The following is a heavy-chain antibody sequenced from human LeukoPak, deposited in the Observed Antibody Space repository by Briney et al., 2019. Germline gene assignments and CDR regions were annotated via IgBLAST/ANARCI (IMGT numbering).Heavy chain of an antibody. D-gene: IGHD3-3*01. V-gene: IGHV1-8*01. J-gene: IGHJ4*02. CDR1: GYTFTSYD. Sequence: ASVKVSCKASGYTFTSYDINWVRQATGQGLEWMGWMNPNSGNTGYAQKFQGRVTMTRNTSISTAYMELSSLRSENTAVYYCARATKRITIFGVVIMTHFDYWGQGTLVTVSS. CDR2: MNPNSGNT. CDR3: ARATKRITIFGVVIMTHFDY.